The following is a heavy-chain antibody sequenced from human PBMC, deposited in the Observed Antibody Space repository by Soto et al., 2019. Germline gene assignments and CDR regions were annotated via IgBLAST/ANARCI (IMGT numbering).Heavy chain of an antibody. J-gene: IGHJ6*03. CDR1: GFTFSDYY. CDR2: ISSSGSTI. D-gene: IGHD2-8*01. CDR3: ARDLRLMVYAGPYGSGTKSGDYYYYYYMDV. Sequence: GGSLRLSCAASGFTFSDYYMSWIRQAPGKGLEWVSYISSSGSTIYYADSVKGRFTISRDNAKNSLYLQMNSLRAEETAGYYCARDLRLMVYAGPYGSGTKSGDYYYYYYMDVWGKGTTVTVSS. V-gene: IGHV3-11*01.